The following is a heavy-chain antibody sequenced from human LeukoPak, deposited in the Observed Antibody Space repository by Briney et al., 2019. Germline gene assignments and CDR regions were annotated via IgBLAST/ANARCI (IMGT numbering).Heavy chain of an antibody. V-gene: IGHV3-64D*09. CDR1: GFTFNNYA. CDR3: VKVGGCSGGSCYPGLWVFDY. J-gene: IGHJ4*02. D-gene: IGHD2-15*01. Sequence: GGSLRLSCSASGFTFNNYAMHWVRQAPGKGLEYISTIDNNGIFTYYADSVKDRSTVSRDNSKNTLYLQMSSLRAEDTAVYYCVKVGGCSGGSCYPGLWVFDYWGQGTLVTVSS. CDR2: IDNNGIFT.